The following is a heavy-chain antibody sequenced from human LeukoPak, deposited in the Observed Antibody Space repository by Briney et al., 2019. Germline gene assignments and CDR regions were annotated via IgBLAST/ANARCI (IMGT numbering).Heavy chain of an antibody. D-gene: IGHD2-15*01. Sequence: GGSLRLSCAASGFTFSNFWMHWVRQAPGKGLVWVSRINSDGSTTHYADSVKGRFTISRDNAKNTLYLQMNSLRAEDTALYYCAQELRIGHWGRGTLVTVSS. CDR2: INSDGSTT. J-gene: IGHJ4*02. CDR1: GFTFSNFW. V-gene: IGHV3-74*01. CDR3: AQELRIGH.